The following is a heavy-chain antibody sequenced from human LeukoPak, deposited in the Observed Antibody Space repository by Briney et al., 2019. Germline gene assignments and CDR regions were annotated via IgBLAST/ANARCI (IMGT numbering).Heavy chain of an antibody. CDR2: ISSSGSTI. CDR3: ASLSGIAVAGTSY. Sequence: TGGSLRLSCAASGFTFSSYEMNWVRQAPGKGLEWVSYISSSGSTIYYADSVKGRFTISRDNAKNSLYLQMNSLRAEDTAVYYCASLSGIAVAGTSYWGQGTLVTVSS. J-gene: IGHJ4*02. D-gene: IGHD6-19*01. V-gene: IGHV3-48*03. CDR1: GFTFSSYE.